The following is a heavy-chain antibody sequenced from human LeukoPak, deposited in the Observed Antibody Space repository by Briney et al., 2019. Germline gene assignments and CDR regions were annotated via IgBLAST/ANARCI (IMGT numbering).Heavy chain of an antibody. J-gene: IGHJ4*02. Sequence: PGGSLRLSCAASGFTFSSYSMNWVRQAPGKGLEWVSSISSSSSYIYYADSVKGRFTISRDNAKNSLYLQMNSLRAEDTAVYYCAGAVCSGGSCYRFDYWGQGTLVTVSS. CDR2: ISSSSSYI. CDR3: AGAVCSGGSCYRFDY. CDR1: GFTFSSYS. D-gene: IGHD2-15*01. V-gene: IGHV3-21*01.